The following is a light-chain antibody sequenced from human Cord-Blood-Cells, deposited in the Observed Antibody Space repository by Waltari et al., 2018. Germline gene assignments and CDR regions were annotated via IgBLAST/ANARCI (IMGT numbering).Light chain of an antibody. J-gene: IGLJ2*01. CDR1: SSDVGGYNY. V-gene: IGLV2-11*01. Sequence: QAALTKPRSVSGSPGQSATLSCTGTSSDVGGYNYVSWYQQNPGKAPKLMIYDVSKRPSGVPDRFSGSKSGNTASLTISGLQAEDEADYYCCSYAGSYTLVFGGGTKLTVL. CDR3: CSYAGSYTLV. CDR2: DVS.